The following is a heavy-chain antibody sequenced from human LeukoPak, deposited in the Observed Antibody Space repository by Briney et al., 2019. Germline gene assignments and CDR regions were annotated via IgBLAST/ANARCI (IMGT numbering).Heavy chain of an antibody. J-gene: IGHJ4*02. Sequence: KDGESLKISCQGSGYSFTSYWINWMRQMPGKGLEWMGRIDPTDSYTNYSPSFQGHVTISADKSFSTAYLQWSSLETSDTAMYYCARELPRVRAVVYWGQGTLLTVSS. CDR1: GYSFTSYW. CDR2: IDPTDSYT. CDR3: ARELPRVRAVVY. D-gene: IGHD4-23*01. V-gene: IGHV5-10-1*01.